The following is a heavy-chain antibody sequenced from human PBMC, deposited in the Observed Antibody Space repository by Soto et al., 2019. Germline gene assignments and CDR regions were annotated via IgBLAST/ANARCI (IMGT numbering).Heavy chain of an antibody. CDR3: ARHGYSYGGGYFDY. Sequence: GGSLRLSCAASEFTFSTYSMNWVRQAPGKGLEWVSVIYSGGSAYYADSVKGRFTISRDNSKNTLYLQMNSLRAEDTAVYYCARHGYSYGGGYFDYWGQGTLVTVSS. D-gene: IGHD5-18*01. CDR2: IYSGGSA. J-gene: IGHJ4*02. V-gene: IGHV3-66*04. CDR1: EFTFSTYS.